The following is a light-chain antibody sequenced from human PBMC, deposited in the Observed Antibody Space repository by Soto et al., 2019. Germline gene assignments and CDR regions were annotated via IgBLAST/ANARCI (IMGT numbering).Light chain of an antibody. CDR3: QQFGTSAT. CDR2: GAS. CDR1: QSVSSTF. Sequence: EVVLTQSPDTLSLSPGERATLSCRASQSVSSTFLAWYQHRPGQAPRLLIYGASSRATGIPDRFSGSGSGTDFTLTITRLEPEDFALYYCQQFGTSATFGQGTKVEIK. V-gene: IGKV3-20*01. J-gene: IGKJ1*01.